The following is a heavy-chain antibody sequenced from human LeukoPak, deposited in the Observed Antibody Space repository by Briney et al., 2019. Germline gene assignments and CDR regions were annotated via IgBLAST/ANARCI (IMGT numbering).Heavy chain of an antibody. CDR3: ARMGDYYDSSGYYKVSAFDY. J-gene: IGHJ4*02. D-gene: IGHD3-22*01. V-gene: IGHV4-4*07. CDR1: GGSISSYY. CDR2: IYTSGST. Sequence: SETLSLTCTVSGGSISSYYWSWIRQPAGKGLEWIGRIYTSGSTNYNPSLKSRVTMSVDTSKNQFSLKLSSVTAADTAVYYCARMGDYYDSSGYYKVSAFDYWGQGTLVTVSS.